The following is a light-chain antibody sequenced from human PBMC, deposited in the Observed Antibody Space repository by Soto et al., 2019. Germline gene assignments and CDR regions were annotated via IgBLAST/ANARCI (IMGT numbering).Light chain of an antibody. J-gene: IGKJ1*01. CDR3: QQYGSSPWT. V-gene: IGKV3-20*01. Sequence: EIVLTQYPGTLSLSPGESATLSCRASQSVSSSYLSWYQQTPGQAPRLRMYGASIRATGIPDRFSCSGSATGFTLTITRLAPEDFAVYYCQQYGSSPWTFGQGPKVDIK. CDR1: QSVSSSY. CDR2: GAS.